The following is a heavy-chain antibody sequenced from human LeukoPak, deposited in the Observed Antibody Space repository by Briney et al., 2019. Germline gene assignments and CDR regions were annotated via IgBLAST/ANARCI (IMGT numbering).Heavy chain of an antibody. D-gene: IGHD6-6*01. CDR1: GGSISSYY. Sequence: SDTLSLTCTVSGGSISSYYWSWIRQPPGKGLEWIGYIYYSGSTNYNPSLKSRVTISVDTSKNQFSLKLSSVTAADTAVYYCARAEYSSSSEYFDYWGQGTLVTVSS. CDR3: ARAEYSSSSEYFDY. J-gene: IGHJ4*02. CDR2: IYYSGST. V-gene: IGHV4-59*07.